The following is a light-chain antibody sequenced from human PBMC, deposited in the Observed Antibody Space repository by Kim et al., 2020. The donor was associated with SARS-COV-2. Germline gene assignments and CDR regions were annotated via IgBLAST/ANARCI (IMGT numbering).Light chain of an antibody. V-gene: IGKV3-11*01. CDR3: QQRTDGLT. J-gene: IGKJ4*01. CDR1: QDVGPY. CDR2: DTS. Sequence: PGERATLSCRASQDVGPYLVWYQQRPGQAPRLLIYDTSKRATGIPERFSGSGYGTDFTLTIRRLETEDFAVYYCQQRTDGLTFGAGTKLEI.